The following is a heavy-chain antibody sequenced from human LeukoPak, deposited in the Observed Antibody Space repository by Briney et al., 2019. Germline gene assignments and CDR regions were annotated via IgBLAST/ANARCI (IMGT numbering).Heavy chain of an antibody. CDR1: GYTFTGYY. V-gene: IGHV1-2*02. CDR2: INPNSGGT. D-gene: IGHD5-18*01. J-gene: IGHJ4*02. Sequence: GASVKVSCKASGYTFTGYYMHWVRQAPGQGLEWMGWINPNSGGTSYAQNSQGRVTMTRDTSISTAYMELSRLRSDDTAVYFCAREKYSYGSDYWGQGTLVTVSS. CDR3: AREKYSYGSDY.